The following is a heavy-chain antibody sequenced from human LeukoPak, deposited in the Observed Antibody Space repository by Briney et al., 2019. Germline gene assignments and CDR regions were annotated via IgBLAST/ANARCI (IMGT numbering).Heavy chain of an antibody. D-gene: IGHD3-10*01. Sequence: GESLKISCRVSGYRFTTYWIAWERQMPGRGLEWMGIIYPVDSRATYNPSFQGQVTLSVDKSIDTAYLQWSSLKASDTATYYCARAGVAVEGRLYYDYWGQGTLVTVSS. CDR1: GYRFTTYW. CDR2: IYPVDSRA. CDR3: ARAGVAVEGRLYYDY. J-gene: IGHJ4*02. V-gene: IGHV5-51*01.